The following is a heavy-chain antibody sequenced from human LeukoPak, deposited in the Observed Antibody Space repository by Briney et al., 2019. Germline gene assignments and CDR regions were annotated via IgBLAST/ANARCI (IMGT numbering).Heavy chain of an antibody. V-gene: IGHV4-59*01. CDR2: IYHSGST. CDR1: GDSFSDYY. D-gene: IGHD6-6*01. Sequence: PSETLSLTCIVSGDSFSDYYWSWIRQPPGKGLEWIGYIYHSGSTNYNPSLKSRVTISVDTSKNHFSLKLSSVTAADTAVYYCAREARSSSSPYFQHWGQGTLVTVSS. CDR3: AREARSSSSPYFQH. J-gene: IGHJ1*01.